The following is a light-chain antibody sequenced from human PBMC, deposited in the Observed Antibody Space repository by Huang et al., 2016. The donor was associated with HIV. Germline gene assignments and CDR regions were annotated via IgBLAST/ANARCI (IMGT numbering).Light chain of an antibody. V-gene: IGKV1-39*01. CDR2: GAS. CDR1: QSITTY. Sequence: DIQMTQSPSSLSASVGDRVTITCRASQSITTYLNWYQQRPGKAHNLLIDGASHLQTGVPARFSGSGSGTDFTLNISKLQPEDFAAYFCQQTSSSPRTFGQGTKV. CDR3: QQTSSSPRT. J-gene: IGKJ1*01.